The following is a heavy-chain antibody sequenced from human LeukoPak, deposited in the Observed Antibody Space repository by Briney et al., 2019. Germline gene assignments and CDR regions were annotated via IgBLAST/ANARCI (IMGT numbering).Heavy chain of an antibody. D-gene: IGHD1-7*01. V-gene: IGHV3-23*01. J-gene: IGHJ4*02. CDR3: AKDGKTRNWNYFQAKPVY. CDR2: ISGSGGGT. Sequence: GGSLRLSCAASGFTFSSHAMNWVRQAPGKGLEWVSGISGSGGGTYYADSVKGRFSISRDISKNTLYLQMNSLRAEDTAIYYCAKDGKTRNWNYFQAKPVYWGQGTLVTVSS. CDR1: GFTFSSHA.